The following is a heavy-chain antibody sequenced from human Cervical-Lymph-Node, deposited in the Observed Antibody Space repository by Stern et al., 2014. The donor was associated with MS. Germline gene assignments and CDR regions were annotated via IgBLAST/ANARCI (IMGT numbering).Heavy chain of an antibody. D-gene: IGHD1-26*01. J-gene: IGHJ6*02. CDR3: ARGELKEGLVRGMDV. CDR2: ISPIFGTA. Sequence: QVQLVQSGGEVKKPGSSVKVSCKASGGTFSSYAIRWVRQAPGQGLERMGGISPIFGTANYAQKFQGRVTITADESTSTAYMELSSLRSEDTAVYYCARGELKEGLVRGMDVWGQGTTVTVSS. V-gene: IGHV1-69*01. CDR1: GGTFSSYA.